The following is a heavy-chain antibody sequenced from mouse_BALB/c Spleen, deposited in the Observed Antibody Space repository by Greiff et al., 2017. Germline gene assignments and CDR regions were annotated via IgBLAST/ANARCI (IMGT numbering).Heavy chain of an antibody. V-gene: IGHV5-6-5*01. Sequence: DVHLVESGGGLVKPGGSLKLSCAASGFTFSSYAMSWVRQTPEKRLEWVASISSGGSTYYPDSVKGRFTISRDNARNILYLQMSSLRSEDTAMYYCARGEGYYVGENAMDYWGQGTSVTVSS. CDR3: ARGEGYYVGENAMDY. CDR1: GFTFSSYA. CDR2: ISSGGST. J-gene: IGHJ4*01. D-gene: IGHD2-3*01.